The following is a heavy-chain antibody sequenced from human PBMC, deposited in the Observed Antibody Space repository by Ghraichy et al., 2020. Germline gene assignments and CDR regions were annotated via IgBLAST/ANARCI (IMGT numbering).Heavy chain of an antibody. Sequence: GESLNISCKGSGYSFTSYWIGWVRQMPGKGLEWMGIIYHGDSDTRYSPSFQGQVTISADKSISTAYLQWSSLKASDTAMYYCARLAPAGYYYYYGMDVWGQGTTVTVSS. CDR2: IYHGDSDT. J-gene: IGHJ6*02. V-gene: IGHV5-51*01. CDR3: ARLAPAGYYYYYGMDV. CDR1: GYSFTSYW. D-gene: IGHD6-13*01.